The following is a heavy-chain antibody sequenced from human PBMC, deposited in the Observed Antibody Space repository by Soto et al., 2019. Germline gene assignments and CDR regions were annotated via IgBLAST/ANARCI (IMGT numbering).Heavy chain of an antibody. CDR1: GYTFTSYD. D-gene: IGHD5-12*01. CDR2: MNPNSGNT. V-gene: IGHV1-8*01. Sequence: QVQLVQSGAEVKKPGASVKVSCKASGYTFTSYDINWVRQATGQGHEWMGWMNPNSGNTGYAQKFQGRVTTTRNTSISTAYMELSSLRSEDTAVYYCARNSGYDEHYYGMDVWGHGTTVTVSS. J-gene: IGHJ6*02. CDR3: ARNSGYDEHYYGMDV.